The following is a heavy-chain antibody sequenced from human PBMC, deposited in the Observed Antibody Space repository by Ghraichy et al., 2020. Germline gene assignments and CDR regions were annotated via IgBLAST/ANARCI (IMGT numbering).Heavy chain of an antibody. J-gene: IGHJ4*02. Sequence: ALVKVSCKASGYTFTSYDINWVRQATGQGLEWMGWMNPNSGNTGYAQKFQGRVTMTRNTSISTAYMELSSLRSEDTAVYYCGVITIFGVVNYWGQGTLVTVSS. CDR2: MNPNSGNT. D-gene: IGHD3-3*01. CDR3: GVITIFGVVNY. CDR1: GYTFTSYD. V-gene: IGHV1-8*01.